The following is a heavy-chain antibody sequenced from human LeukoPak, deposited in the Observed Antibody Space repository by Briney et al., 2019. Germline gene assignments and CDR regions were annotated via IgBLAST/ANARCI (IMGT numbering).Heavy chain of an antibody. J-gene: IGHJ4*02. CDR1: GFTFSNAW. CDR2: IKSKTDGGTT. V-gene: IGHV3-15*01. Sequence: TGGSLRLSCAASGFTFSNAWMSWVRQAPGKGLEWVGRIKSKTDGGTTDYAATVKGRFTISRDDSKNTLYLQMNSLKTEDTAVYYCTTDNIPYGDSYYFDYWGQGTLVTVSS. CDR3: TTDNIPYGDSYYFDY. D-gene: IGHD4-17*01.